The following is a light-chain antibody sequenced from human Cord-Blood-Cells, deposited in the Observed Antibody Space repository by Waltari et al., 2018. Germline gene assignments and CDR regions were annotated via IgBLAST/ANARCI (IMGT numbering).Light chain of an antibody. CDR2: ENN. J-gene: IGLJ2*01. CDR3: GTWDSSLSAGGL. V-gene: IGLV1-51*02. Sequence: QSVLPQPPSVSAAPGQKVTISCSGSSSNIGNNFVHWSQQLPGTAPKLLIYENNKRPSGIPDRFSGSKSGTSATLGITGLQTGDEADYYCGTWDSSLSAGGLFGGGTKLTVL. CDR1: SSNIGNNF.